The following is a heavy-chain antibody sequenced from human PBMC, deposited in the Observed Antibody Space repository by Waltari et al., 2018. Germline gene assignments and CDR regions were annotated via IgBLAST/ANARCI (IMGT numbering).Heavy chain of an antibody. D-gene: IGHD1-20*01. Sequence: QVQLVQSGAEVKKPGASVKVSCKASGYTFTGYYMHWVRQAPGQGLEWMGWINPNSGGTKYAQKCQGRVTMTRDTSISTAYMELSRLRSDDTAVYYCARDIKKGTPSYWGQGTLVTVSS. CDR3: ARDIKKGTPSY. CDR1: GYTFTGYY. J-gene: IGHJ4*02. V-gene: IGHV1-2*02. CDR2: INPNSGGT.